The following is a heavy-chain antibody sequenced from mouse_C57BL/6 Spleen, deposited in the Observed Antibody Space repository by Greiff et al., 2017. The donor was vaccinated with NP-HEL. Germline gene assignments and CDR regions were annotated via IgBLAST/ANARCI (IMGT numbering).Heavy chain of an antibody. J-gene: IGHJ2*01. CDR3: ARESGNYCFDY. D-gene: IGHD2-1*01. V-gene: IGHV1-26*01. Sequence: VQLQQSGPELVKPGASVKISCKASGYTFTDYYMNWVKQSHGKSLEWIGDINPNNGGTSYNQKFKGKATLTVDKSSSTAYMELRSLTSEDSAVYYCARESGNYCFDYWGQGTTLTVSS. CDR2: INPNNGGT. CDR1: GYTFTDYY.